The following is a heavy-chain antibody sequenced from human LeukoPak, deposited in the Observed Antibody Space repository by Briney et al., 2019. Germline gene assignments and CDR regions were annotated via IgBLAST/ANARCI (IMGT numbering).Heavy chain of an antibody. V-gene: IGHV1-2*02. CDR2: INPNSGGT. CDR3: ARANPTTMAGFDY. J-gene: IGHJ4*02. Sequence: ASVKVSCKASGYTFTGYYMHWVRQAAGQGLEWMGWINPNSGGTNYAQKFQGRVTMTRDTSISTAYMELSRLRSDDTAVYYCARANPTTMAGFDYWGQGTLVTVSS. D-gene: IGHD4/OR15-4a*01. CDR1: GYTFTGYY.